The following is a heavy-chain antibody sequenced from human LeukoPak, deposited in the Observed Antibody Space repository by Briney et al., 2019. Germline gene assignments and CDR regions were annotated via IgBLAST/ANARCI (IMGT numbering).Heavy chain of an antibody. Sequence: GGPLRLSCAASGFTFSSYSMNWVRQAPGKGLEWVSYISSSSSTIYYADSVKGRFTISRDNAKNSLYLQMNSLRAEDTAVYYCARVHDYSNYGWYFDLWGRGTLVTVSS. CDR1: GFTFSSYS. CDR2: ISSSSSTI. J-gene: IGHJ2*01. V-gene: IGHV3-48*01. CDR3: ARVHDYSNYGWYFDL. D-gene: IGHD4-11*01.